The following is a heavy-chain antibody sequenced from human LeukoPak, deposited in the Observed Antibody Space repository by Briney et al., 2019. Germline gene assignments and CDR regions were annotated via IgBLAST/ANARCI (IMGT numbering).Heavy chain of an antibody. V-gene: IGHV3-23*01. CDR2: IGDHGGST. CDR1: GFTFSTYA. CDR3: AKGNAPYFYYNMDV. J-gene: IGHJ6*03. Sequence: PGGSLRLSCAASGFTFSTYAMSWVRQVPGKGLEWVSGIGDHGGSTYYADSVKGRFTISRDNSKNTLYLQMNSLRAEDTAVYNCAKGNAPYFYYNMDVWGKGTTVTVSS.